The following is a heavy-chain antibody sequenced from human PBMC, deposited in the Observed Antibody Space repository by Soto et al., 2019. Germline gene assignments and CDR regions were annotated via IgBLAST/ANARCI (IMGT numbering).Heavy chain of an antibody. CDR3: AKARWYYDNSGYYPDY. Sequence: GWCLRLSWAACGFNLSDYGIHLVRQAPGKGLEWVAVISFDGSKKYYADSVKGRLTISRDNSKNTLSLQMNSLRAEDTAVYYCAKARWYYDNSGYYPDYWGQGTLVTVSS. V-gene: IGHV3-30*18. CDR2: ISFDGSKK. CDR1: GFNLSDYG. J-gene: IGHJ4*02. D-gene: IGHD3-22*01.